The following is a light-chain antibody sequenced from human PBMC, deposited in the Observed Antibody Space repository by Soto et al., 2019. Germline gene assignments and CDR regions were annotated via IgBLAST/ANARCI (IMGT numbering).Light chain of an antibody. J-gene: IGLJ1*01. CDR3: PSYDGSLRGYV. CDR2: ANI. CDR1: SSDIGAGFD. V-gene: IGLV1-40*01. Sequence: QSVLTQPPSVSGAPGQGVTISCSGSSSDIGAGFDVHWYQQLPGTAPKLLIYANIRRPSGVLDRFSGSKSDTSASLAITDLQGEDEADHFSPSYDGSLRGYVFGTGTKLTVL.